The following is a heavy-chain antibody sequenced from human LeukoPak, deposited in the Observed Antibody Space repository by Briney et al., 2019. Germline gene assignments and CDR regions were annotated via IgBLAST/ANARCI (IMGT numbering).Heavy chain of an antibody. CDR1: GYTFTGYY. CDR3: XXXXPAAKSYGMDV. Sequence: ASVKVSCKASGYTFTGYYMHWVRQAPGQGLEWMGWINPNSGGTNYAQKFQGRVTMTRDTSISTAYMELSRLRSDDTAVYYCXXXXPAAKSYGMDVWGQGTTVTVSS. J-gene: IGHJ6*02. D-gene: IGHD2-2*01. V-gene: IGHV1-2*02. CDR2: INPNSGGT.